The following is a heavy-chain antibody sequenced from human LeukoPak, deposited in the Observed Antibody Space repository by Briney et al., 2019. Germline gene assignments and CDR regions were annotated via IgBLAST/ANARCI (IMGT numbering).Heavy chain of an antibody. D-gene: IGHD1-14*01. CDR2: IRSKAYGGTT. V-gene: IGHV3-49*04. CDR3: TRTSGPPYYFDS. Sequence: GGSLRLSCTASGFTFGDYAMSWVRQAPGKGLEWVGFIRSKAYGGTTEYAASVKGRFTISRDDSKSIAYLQMNSLKTEDTAVYYCTRTSGPPYYFDSWGQGTLVTVS. J-gene: IGHJ4*02. CDR1: GFTFGDYA.